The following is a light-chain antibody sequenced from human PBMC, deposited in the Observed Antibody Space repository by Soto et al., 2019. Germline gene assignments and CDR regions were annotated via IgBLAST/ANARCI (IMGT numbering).Light chain of an antibody. J-gene: IGKJ1*01. CDR1: QSISSW. CDR3: QQYNSYWT. CDR2: KAS. V-gene: IGKV1-5*03. Sequence: DIQMTQSPSTLSASVGDRVTITCRASQSISSWLAWYQQKPGKAPKLLIYKASSLESGVPSRSSGSGSGTEFTLTISSLQTDDFATYYCQQYNSYWTFGQGTKVEIK.